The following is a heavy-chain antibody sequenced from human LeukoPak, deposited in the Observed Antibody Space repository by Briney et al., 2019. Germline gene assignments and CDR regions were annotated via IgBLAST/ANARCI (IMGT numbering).Heavy chain of an antibody. V-gene: IGHV3-30*18. CDR2: ISYVGSNK. D-gene: IGHD2-15*01. CDR1: GFTFSSCG. J-gene: IGHJ4*02. Sequence: GGSLRLSCAASGFTFSSCGMHWVRQAPGKGLEWMGGISYVGSNKYYADSVKGRFTISRDNSKNTLYLQMNSLRAEDAAVYYCAKDGGDQVVVVAAYTFDYWGQGTLVTVSS. CDR3: AKDGGDQVVVVAAYTFDY.